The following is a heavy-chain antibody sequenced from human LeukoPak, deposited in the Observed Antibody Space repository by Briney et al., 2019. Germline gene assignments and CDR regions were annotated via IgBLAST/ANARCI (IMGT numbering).Heavy chain of an antibody. CDR1: GFTSSSYG. CDR2: ISYDGSNK. V-gene: IGHV3-30*03. D-gene: IGHD6-19*01. CDR3: ASQPAVAGHFDY. Sequence: PGGSLRLSCAASGFTSSSYGMHWVRQAPGKGLEWVAVISYDGSNKYYADSVKGRFTISRDNSKNTLYLQMNSLRAEDTAVYYCASQPAVAGHFDYWGQGTLVTVSS. J-gene: IGHJ4*02.